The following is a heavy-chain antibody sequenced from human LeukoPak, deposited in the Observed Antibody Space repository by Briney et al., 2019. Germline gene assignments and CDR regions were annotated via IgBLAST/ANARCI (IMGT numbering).Heavy chain of an antibody. V-gene: IGHV3-30*03. CDR3: ARDQYSYAHAAH. D-gene: IGHD5-18*01. Sequence: GGSLRLSCAASGFTFSSYGMHWVRQAPGKGLEWVAVISYDGSNKYYVDSVKGRFTISRDNSKNTLHLQMNSLRAEDTAVYYCARDQYSYAHAAHWGQGTLVTVSS. CDR1: GFTFSSYG. CDR2: ISYDGSNK. J-gene: IGHJ4*02.